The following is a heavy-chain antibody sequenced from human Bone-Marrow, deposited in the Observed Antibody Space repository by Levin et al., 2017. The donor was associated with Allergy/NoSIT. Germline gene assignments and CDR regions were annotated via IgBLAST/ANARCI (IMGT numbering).Heavy chain of an antibody. D-gene: IGHD6-19*01. CDR2: LYCDDDK. CDR1: GFSLSTSGVG. Sequence: SGPTLVKPTQTLTLTCTFSGFSLSTSGVGVGWIRQPPGKALEWLALLYCDDDKLYSPSLKTRLTLTKDTSKNQVVLTMTNMEPLDTATYDCAHTSVGVAGTQSDYFDYWGQGTLVTVSS. J-gene: IGHJ4*02. CDR3: AHTSVGVAGTQSDYFDY. V-gene: IGHV2-5*02.